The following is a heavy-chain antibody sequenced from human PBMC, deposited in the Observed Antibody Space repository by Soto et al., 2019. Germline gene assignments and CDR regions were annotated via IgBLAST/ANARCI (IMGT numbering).Heavy chain of an antibody. J-gene: IGHJ4*02. CDR3: ATNESRITIFGVVIRKQTPYDY. CDR1: GYTLTELS. D-gene: IGHD3-3*01. CDR2: FDPEDGET. V-gene: IGHV1-24*01. Sequence: ASVKVSCKVSGYTLTELSIHWVRQAPGKGLEWMGGFDPEDGETIYAQKFQGRVTMTEDTSTDTAYMELSSLRSEDTAVYYCATNESRITIFGVVIRKQTPYDYWGQGTLVTVS.